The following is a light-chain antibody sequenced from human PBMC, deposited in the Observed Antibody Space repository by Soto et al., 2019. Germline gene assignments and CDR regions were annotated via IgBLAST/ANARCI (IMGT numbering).Light chain of an antibody. CDR1: QTVSSNY. J-gene: IGKJ2*01. CDR2: GAS. V-gene: IGKV3-20*01. CDR3: QQYGSSSSYT. Sequence: VLTQSPGTLSLSPGERATLSCRASQTVSSNYLAWYQQKPGQAPRLLIYGASSRATGIPARFSGSGSGTDFTLTISRLEPEDFAVYYCQQYGSSSSYTFGQGTKLEIK.